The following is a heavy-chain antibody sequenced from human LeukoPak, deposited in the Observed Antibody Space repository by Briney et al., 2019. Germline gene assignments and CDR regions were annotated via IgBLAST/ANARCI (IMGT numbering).Heavy chain of an antibody. D-gene: IGHD6-19*01. CDR1: GGSISSSSYY. J-gene: IGHJ4*02. CDR2: IYYSGST. Sequence: PSETLSLTCTVSGGSISSSSYYWGWIRQPPGKGLERIGSIYYSGSTYYNPSLNSRVTISVDTSKNQFSLKLSSVTAADTAVYYCARPHSSGWSPEYYFDCWGQRTLVTVSS. V-gene: IGHV4-39*07. CDR3: ARPHSSGWSPEYYFDC.